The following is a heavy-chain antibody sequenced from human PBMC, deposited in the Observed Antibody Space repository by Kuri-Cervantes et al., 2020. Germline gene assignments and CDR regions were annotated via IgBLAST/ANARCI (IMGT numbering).Heavy chain of an antibody. J-gene: IGHJ6*03. CDR3: AKSKGSQHYMDV. D-gene: IGHD2-2*01. CDR2: ISGSGGST. V-gene: IGHV3-23*01. CDR1: GFTFSSYG. Sequence: GESLKISCAASGFTFSSYGMSWVRQAPGKGLEWVSVISGSGGSTYYADSVKGRFTISRDNSKNTLYLQMNSLRAEDTAVYYCAKSKGSQHYMDVWGKGTTVTVSS.